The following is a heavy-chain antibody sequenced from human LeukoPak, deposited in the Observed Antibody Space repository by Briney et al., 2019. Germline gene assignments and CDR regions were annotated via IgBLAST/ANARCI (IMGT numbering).Heavy chain of an antibody. D-gene: IGHD5-18*01. CDR1: GGSFSGYY. Sequence: PSETLSLTCAVYGGSFSGYYWSRIRQPPGKGLEWIGKINHSGSTNYNPSLKSRVTISVDTSKNQFSLKLSSVTAADTAVYYCAREGSGNTAMAAPDYWGQGTLVTVSS. J-gene: IGHJ4*02. V-gene: IGHV4-34*01. CDR2: INHSGST. CDR3: AREGSGNTAMAAPDY.